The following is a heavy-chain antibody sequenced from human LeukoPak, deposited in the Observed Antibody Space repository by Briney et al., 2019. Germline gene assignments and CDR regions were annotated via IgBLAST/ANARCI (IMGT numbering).Heavy chain of an antibody. D-gene: IGHD6-6*01. J-gene: IGHJ4*02. CDR2: IYTSGGT. CDR3: ARLTRLSTSPDRYYLDY. CDR1: GDSISSYY. Sequence: SETLSLTCIVSGDSISSYYWSWIRQPPGKGLEWIGYIYTSGGTNYIPSLKGRVTISIDTSKNQFSLKLSSVTAADSAVYYCARLTRLSTSPDRYYLDYWGQGTLVTVSS. V-gene: IGHV4-4*09.